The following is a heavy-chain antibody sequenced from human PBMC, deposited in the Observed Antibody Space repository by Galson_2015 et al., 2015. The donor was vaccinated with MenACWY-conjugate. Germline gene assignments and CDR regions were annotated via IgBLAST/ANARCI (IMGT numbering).Heavy chain of an antibody. D-gene: IGHD2-2*01. Sequence: SETLSLTCTVSGGSISSSSYYWDWIRQPPGRGLEWIGTIYYSGSTYYNSSLKSRVTISVDTSQNQFSLNLRSVTAADTAMYYCARHDRTAPARSGAFDIWGRGTMVTVSS. CDR2: IYYSGST. V-gene: IGHV4-39*01. J-gene: IGHJ3*02. CDR3: ARHDRTAPARSGAFDI. CDR1: GGSISSSSYY.